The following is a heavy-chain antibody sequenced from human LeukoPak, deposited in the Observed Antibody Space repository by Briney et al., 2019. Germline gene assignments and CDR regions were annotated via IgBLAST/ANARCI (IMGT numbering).Heavy chain of an antibody. D-gene: IGHD3-16*02. CDR2: VSGTSRDI. Sequence: GGSLRVSCVASGFTLSQYSTSWVRQAPGKGLEWVSLVSGTSRDIYYTDSVKGRFTISRDNAKNSLYLQMNSLTAADTAIYFCARMTIESIGWYFDVWGRGTLVTVSS. V-gene: IGHV3-21*01. J-gene: IGHJ2*01. CDR1: GFTLSQYS. CDR3: ARMTIESIGWYFDV.